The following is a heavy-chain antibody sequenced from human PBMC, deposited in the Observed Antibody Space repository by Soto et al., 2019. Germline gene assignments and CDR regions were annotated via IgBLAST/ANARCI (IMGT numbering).Heavy chain of an antibody. V-gene: IGHV3-23*01. CDR1: GLMFNTYA. CDR2: ITSTGGGT. CDR3: ANRPRYYNMDV. D-gene: IGHD6-6*01. J-gene: IGHJ6*02. Sequence: GGSLRLSCESSGLMFNTYAMTWVRQAPGKGLEWVATITSTGGGTYYADSVKGRFTISRDNSNNRLYLQMYSLRAEDTAVYFCANRPRYYNMDVWGQGTTVTVSS.